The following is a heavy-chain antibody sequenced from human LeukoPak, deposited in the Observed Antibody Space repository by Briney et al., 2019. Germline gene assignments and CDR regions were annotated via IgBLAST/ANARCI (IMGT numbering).Heavy chain of an antibody. CDR1: GFTFSNFW. CDR2: IKQDGSEK. J-gene: IGHJ4*02. Sequence: GGSLRLSCTASGFTFSNFWMGWVRQAPGKGLEWVANIKQDGSEKYYVDSVKGRFTISRDNAKNSLYLQMNSLRAEDTAVYYCARARVVTKWIDYWGQGTLVTVSS. V-gene: IGHV3-7*03. CDR3: ARARVVTKWIDY. D-gene: IGHD2-21*02.